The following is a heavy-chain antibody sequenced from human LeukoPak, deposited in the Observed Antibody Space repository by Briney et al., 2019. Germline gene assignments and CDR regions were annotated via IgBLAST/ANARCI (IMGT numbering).Heavy chain of an antibody. J-gene: IGHJ6*03. Sequence: GGSLRLSCAASGFTFSSYGMHWVRQAPGKGLEWVAFIRYDGSNKYYADSVEGRFTISRDNSKNTLYLQMNSLRTEDTAVYYCAKEGRSSGRSSPYYYYYMDVWGKGTTVTVSS. D-gene: IGHD6-19*01. CDR3: AKEGRSSGRSSPYYYYYMDV. CDR1: GFTFSSYG. CDR2: IRYDGSNK. V-gene: IGHV3-30*02.